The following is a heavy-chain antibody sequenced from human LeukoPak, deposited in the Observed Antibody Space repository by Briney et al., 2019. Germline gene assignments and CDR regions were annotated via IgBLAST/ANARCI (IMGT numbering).Heavy chain of an antibody. V-gene: IGHV4-39*01. CDR3: ARRNGSGTYNF. CDR2: IYYGGST. Sequence: SETLSLTCAVSGGSISSTSYYWGWIRQPPGKGLEWIGDIYYGGSTFYTPSLKSRATISVDTSKNQFSLKLSSVTAADTAVYFCARRNGSGTYNFWGQGTLVTVSS. CDR1: GGSISSTSYY. D-gene: IGHD3-10*01. J-gene: IGHJ4*02.